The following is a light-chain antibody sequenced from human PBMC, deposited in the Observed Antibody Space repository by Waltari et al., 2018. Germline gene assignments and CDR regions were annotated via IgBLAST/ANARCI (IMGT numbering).Light chain of an antibody. CDR2: WAS. Sequence: DIVMTQSPDSLAVSLGERATINCKSSQNLLYNSNNKNFLAWYQQRPGHPLKLLIYWASTRESGVPDRFRGNGSGTDFTLTITALQAEDVAVYYCQQYYSPPLTFGGGTKVEIK. CDR1: QNLLYNSNNKNF. V-gene: IGKV4-1*01. J-gene: IGKJ4*01. CDR3: QQYYSPPLT.